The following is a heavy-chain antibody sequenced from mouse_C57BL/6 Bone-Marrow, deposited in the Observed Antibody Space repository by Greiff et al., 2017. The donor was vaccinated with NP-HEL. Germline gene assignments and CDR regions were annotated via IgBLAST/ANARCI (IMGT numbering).Heavy chain of an antibody. V-gene: IGHV5-4*03. D-gene: IGHD3-3*01. J-gene: IGHJ2*01. Sequence: EVKLVESGGGLVKPGGSLKLSCAASGFTFSSYAMSWVRQTPEKRLEWVATISDGGSYTYYPDNVKGRFTISRDNAKNNLYLQMSHLKSEDTAMYYCERLGQNPPFDYWGQGTTLTVAS. CDR1: GFTFSSYA. CDR2: ISDGGSYT. CDR3: ERLGQNPPFDY.